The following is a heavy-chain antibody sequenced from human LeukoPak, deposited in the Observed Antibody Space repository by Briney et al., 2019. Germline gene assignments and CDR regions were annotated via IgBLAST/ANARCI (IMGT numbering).Heavy chain of an antibody. CDR3: AGPRLGFSGSYEGGLGY. Sequence: GASVKVSCKASGYTFTSYYMHWVRQAPGQGLEWMGIINPSGGSTSYAQKFQGRVTMTRDTSTSTVYMELSSLRPEDTAVYYCAGPRLGFSGSYEGGLGYWGQGTLVTVSS. J-gene: IGHJ4*02. CDR1: GYTFTSYY. V-gene: IGHV1-46*01. D-gene: IGHD1-26*01. CDR2: INPSGGST.